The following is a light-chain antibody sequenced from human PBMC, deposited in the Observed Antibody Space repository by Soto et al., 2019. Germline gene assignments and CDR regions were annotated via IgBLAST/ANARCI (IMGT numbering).Light chain of an antibody. CDR1: QSVSRAH. Sequence: EIVLTQSPGALSLSPGDRATLSCRTSQSVSRAHLAWYQQKPGQAPRLLIFDASSRAAGIPDRFSGGGSGTDFTLSIRRLEPEDFAVYFCQQYGDSPITFGQGTRLEIK. V-gene: IGKV3-20*01. CDR3: QQYGDSPIT. J-gene: IGKJ5*01. CDR2: DAS.